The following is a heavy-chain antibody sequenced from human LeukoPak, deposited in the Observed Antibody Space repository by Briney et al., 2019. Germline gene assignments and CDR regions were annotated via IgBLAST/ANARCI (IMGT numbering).Heavy chain of an antibody. Sequence: GASVKVSCKASGYTFTSYWIGWVRQMPGKGLEWMGIIYPGDSDTRYSPSFQGQVTISADKSISTAYLQWSSLKASDTAMYYCARVYADDAFDIWGQGTMVTVSS. CDR2: IYPGDSDT. J-gene: IGHJ3*02. CDR3: ARVYADDAFDI. V-gene: IGHV5-51*01. D-gene: IGHD1-14*01. CDR1: GYTFTSYW.